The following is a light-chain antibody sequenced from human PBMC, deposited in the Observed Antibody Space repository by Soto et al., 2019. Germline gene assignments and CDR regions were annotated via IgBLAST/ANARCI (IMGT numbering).Light chain of an antibody. Sequence: DIQMTQSPSTLSASVGDRVTISCRASQSIDSWLAWYQQKPGTPPNLLIYKASNLQSGVPSRFSGNGSGTDFTLTISSLQPDDFATYFCQQYSTYWTFGQGTKVEIK. V-gene: IGKV1-5*03. CDR3: QQYSTYWT. CDR1: QSIDSW. CDR2: KAS. J-gene: IGKJ1*01.